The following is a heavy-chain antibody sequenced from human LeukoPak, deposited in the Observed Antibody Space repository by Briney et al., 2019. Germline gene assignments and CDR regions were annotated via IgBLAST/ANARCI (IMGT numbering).Heavy chain of an antibody. V-gene: IGHV4-61*02. J-gene: IGHJ6*02. D-gene: IGHD3-3*01. Sequence: SQTLSLTCTVSGGSISSGSYYWSWIRQPAGKGLEWIGRIYTSGSTNYNPSLKSRFTISVDTSKNQFSLKLSSVTAADTAVYYCARDDSYYDFWSGSYYYGMDVWGQGTTVTVSS. CDR3: ARDDSYYDFWSGSYYYGMDV. CDR1: GGSISSGSYY. CDR2: IYTSGST.